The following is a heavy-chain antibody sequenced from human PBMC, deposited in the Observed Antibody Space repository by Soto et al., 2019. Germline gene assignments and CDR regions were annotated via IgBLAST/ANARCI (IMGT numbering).Heavy chain of an antibody. Sequence: PGGSLRLSCAASVFTFTTYCMSWVRQAPGKGLDLAGPTNGGGNDKYYLDNVKGRFTVSRDDAKISLYLHMNSLSAEDTAIYYCASARFCGMDVWGQGTTVTVSS. CDR1: VFTFTTYC. J-gene: IGHJ6*02. D-gene: IGHD3-3*01. CDR2: TNGGGNDK. CDR3: ASARFCGMDV. V-gene: IGHV3-7*01.